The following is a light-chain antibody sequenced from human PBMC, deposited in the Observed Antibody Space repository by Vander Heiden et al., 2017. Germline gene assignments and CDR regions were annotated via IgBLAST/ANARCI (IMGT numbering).Light chain of an antibody. J-gene: IGKJ4*01. CDR1: QSVSSSY. V-gene: IGKV3-20*01. Sequence: EIVLTHSPGTLSLSPGERATLSCRASQSVSSSYLAWYQQKPGQAPRLLIYGASSRANGIPDRFSGSGSGTDFTLTISRLEPEDFAVYYWQQYGSPLTFGGGTKVEIK. CDR2: GAS. CDR3: QQYGSPLT.